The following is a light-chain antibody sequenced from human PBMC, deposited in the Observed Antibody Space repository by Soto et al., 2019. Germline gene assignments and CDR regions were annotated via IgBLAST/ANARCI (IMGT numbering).Light chain of an antibody. Sequence: EILLTQSPATLSLSPGERATLSCRASQSIGTYLNWYQQKPGQAPRLLIYDASNRATGVPARFSGSGSGTDFTLTISSLEPEDFAVYSCQQRSNWVTFGQGTRLEIK. CDR3: QQRSNWVT. J-gene: IGKJ5*01. CDR2: DAS. CDR1: QSIGTY. V-gene: IGKV3-11*01.